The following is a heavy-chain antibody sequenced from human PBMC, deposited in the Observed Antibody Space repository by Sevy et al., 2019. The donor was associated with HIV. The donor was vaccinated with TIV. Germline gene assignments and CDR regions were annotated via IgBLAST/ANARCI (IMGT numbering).Heavy chain of an antibody. CDR2: ISSSGSTI. V-gene: IGHV3-11*01. D-gene: IGHD6-13*01. Sequence: GGSLRLSCAASKFTFSDYYMSWIRQAPGKGLEWISYISSSGSTIYYADSVEGRFTISRDNAKNSLYLQMNSLRAEDTAMYYCARTQQHLPLFDYWGQGTLVTVSS. CDR1: KFTFSDYY. CDR3: ARTQQHLPLFDY. J-gene: IGHJ4*02.